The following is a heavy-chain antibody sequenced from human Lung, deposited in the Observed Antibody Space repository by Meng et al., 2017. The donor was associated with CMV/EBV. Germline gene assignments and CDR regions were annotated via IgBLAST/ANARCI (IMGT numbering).Heavy chain of an antibody. J-gene: IGHJ4*02. CDR2: INPSGGST. V-gene: IGHV1-46*01. D-gene: IGHD6-13*01. Sequence: ASVXVSXKASGYTFTSYYMHWVRQAPGQGLEWMGRINPSGGSTSYAQEFQGRVTMTRDTSTSTVYMELSSLRSEDTAVYYCARVGPAAGTGFFDYWGQGTLVTVSS. CDR3: ARVGPAAGTGFFDY. CDR1: GYTFTSYY.